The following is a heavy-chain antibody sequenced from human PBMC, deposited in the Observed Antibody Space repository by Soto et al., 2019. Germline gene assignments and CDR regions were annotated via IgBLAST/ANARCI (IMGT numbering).Heavy chain of an antibody. CDR1: GYTFTSYA. D-gene: IGHD1-26*01. CDR3: IWESKFFSAWR. J-gene: IGHJ4*02. CDR2: INAGNGNT. Sequence: ASVKVSCKASGYTFTSYAMHWVRQAPGQRLEWMGWINAGNGNTKYSQKFQGRVTITRDTSASTAYMELSSLRSEDTGVYYCIWESKFFSAWRCGLGTLVTVSS. V-gene: IGHV1-3*01.